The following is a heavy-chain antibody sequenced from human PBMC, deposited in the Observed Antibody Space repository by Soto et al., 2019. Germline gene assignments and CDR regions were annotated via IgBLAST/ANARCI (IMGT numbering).Heavy chain of an antibody. CDR1: GYTFTSYD. Sequence: GVSVKVSCKASGYTFTSYDINWVRQATGQGLEWMGWMNPNSGNTGYAQKFQGRVTMTRNTSISTAYMELSSLRSEDTAVYYCARGLPTTVTTLPIDYWGQGTLVTVSS. CDR2: MNPNSGNT. V-gene: IGHV1-8*01. J-gene: IGHJ4*02. D-gene: IGHD4-17*01. CDR3: ARGLPTTVTTLPIDY.